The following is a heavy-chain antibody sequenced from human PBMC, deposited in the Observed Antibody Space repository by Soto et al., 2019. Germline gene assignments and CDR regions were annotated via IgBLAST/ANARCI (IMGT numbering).Heavy chain of an antibody. D-gene: IGHD6-19*01. CDR2: IYYSGST. Sequence: QVQLQESGPGLVKPSETLSLTCTVSGGSISSYYWSWLRQPPGKGLEWIGYIYYSGSTNYNPSLKSRVTLSVDTSKNQYSLKLSSVTAADTAVYYCTRHIGSATFYGMDVWGQGTTVTVSS. J-gene: IGHJ6*02. CDR3: TRHIGSATFYGMDV. CDR1: GGSISSYY. V-gene: IGHV4-59*08.